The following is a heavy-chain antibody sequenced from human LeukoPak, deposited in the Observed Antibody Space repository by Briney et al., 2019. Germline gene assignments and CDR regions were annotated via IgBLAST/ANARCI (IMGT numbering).Heavy chain of an antibody. J-gene: IGHJ2*01. CDR1: GGSISSGSYY. CDR2: IYTSGST. CDR3: ARAPDWYFDL. Sequence: SQTLSLTCTVSGGSISSGSYYWSWIRQPAGKGLEWIGRIYTSGSTNDNPSLKSRITITVGTSKNQFSLKLSSVTAADTAVYYWARAPDWYFDLWGRGTLVTVSS. D-gene: IGHD2-2*01. V-gene: IGHV4-61*02.